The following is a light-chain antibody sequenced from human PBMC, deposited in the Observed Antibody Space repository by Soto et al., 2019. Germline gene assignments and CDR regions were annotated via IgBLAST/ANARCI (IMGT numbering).Light chain of an antibody. J-gene: IGLJ2*01. Sequence: QSALTQPASVSGSPGQSITISCTGTTSDVGTYKFVSWYQQHPGIAPKLMIYEVSERPSGVSNRFSGSKSGNTASLTISGLQAEDEVDYYCCSHAGSHVIFGGGTEVTVL. CDR2: EVS. V-gene: IGLV2-23*02. CDR3: CSHAGSHVI. CDR1: TSDVGTYKF.